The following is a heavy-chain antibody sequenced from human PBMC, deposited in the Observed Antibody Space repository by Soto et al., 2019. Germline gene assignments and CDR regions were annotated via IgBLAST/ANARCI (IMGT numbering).Heavy chain of an antibody. CDR2: IYSGGST. Sequence: GGSLRLSCAASGFTVSSNYMSWVRQAPGKGLEWVSVIYSGGSTYYADSVKGRFTISRDNSKNTLYLQMNSLRAEDTAVYYCARGRRFTELVNYYYGMDVWGQGTTVTVSS. CDR3: ARGRRFTELVNYYYGMDV. V-gene: IGHV3-66*01. D-gene: IGHD6-13*01. CDR1: GFTVSSNY. J-gene: IGHJ6*02.